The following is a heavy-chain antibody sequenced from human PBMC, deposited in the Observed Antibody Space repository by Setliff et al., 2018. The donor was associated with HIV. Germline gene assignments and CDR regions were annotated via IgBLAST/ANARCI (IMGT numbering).Heavy chain of an antibody. D-gene: IGHD2-2*01. J-gene: IGHJ4*02. V-gene: IGHV4-59*12. CDR3: ARSPLXSXYQRHHFDX. Sequence: PSETLSLTCTVSGDSISSYYWXXXXXXXXXXLEWXXYXXYSAXXNYXXSLKSXVTISLDXXKNQXSLKLSSVTAADTAVYYCARSPLXSXYQRHHFDXWGXGTLVTVXS. CDR2: XXYSAXX. CDR1: GDSISSYY.